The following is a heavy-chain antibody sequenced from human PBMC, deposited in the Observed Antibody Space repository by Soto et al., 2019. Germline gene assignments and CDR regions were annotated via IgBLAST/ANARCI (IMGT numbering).Heavy chain of an antibody. CDR1: GDSVSSNSAA. V-gene: IGHV6-1*01. J-gene: IGHJ6*02. Sequence: PSQTLSLTCAISGDSVSSNSAAWNWIRQSPSRGVEWLGRTYYRSKWYNDYAVSVKSRITINPATSKNQFSLQLNSVTPEDTAVYYCARDLGSDEGRYSSSWYGGYYGMDVWGQGTTVTVSS. CDR2: TYYRSKWYN. D-gene: IGHD6-13*01. CDR3: ARDLGSDEGRYSSSWYGGYYGMDV.